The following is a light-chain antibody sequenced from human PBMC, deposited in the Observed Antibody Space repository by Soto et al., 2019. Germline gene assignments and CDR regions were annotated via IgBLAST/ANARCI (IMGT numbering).Light chain of an antibody. Sequence: DIQMTQSPSTLSASVGDRVTITCRASQRIYDWLAWYQQKPGKAPKLLIYKASNLESGVPSRFSGSASGTEFTLTISSLQPDDFATYYCQQYNTYWTFGQGTKVEIK. V-gene: IGKV1-5*03. J-gene: IGKJ1*01. CDR1: QRIYDW. CDR3: QQYNTYWT. CDR2: KAS.